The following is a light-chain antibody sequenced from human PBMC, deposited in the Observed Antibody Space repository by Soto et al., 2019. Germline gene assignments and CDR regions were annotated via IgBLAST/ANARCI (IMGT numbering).Light chain of an antibody. V-gene: IGKV3-15*01. CDR2: RAS. J-gene: IGKJ1*01. Sequence: EIFMTQYPATLAGSPGETVTLSCRASQGLSDNLAWYQQKPGQAPRLLIFRASTRATGVPARFSGRGSGTEFTLTISRLEPEDFAVYYCQQYGSSGTFGQGTKVDIK. CDR1: QGLSDN. CDR3: QQYGSSGT.